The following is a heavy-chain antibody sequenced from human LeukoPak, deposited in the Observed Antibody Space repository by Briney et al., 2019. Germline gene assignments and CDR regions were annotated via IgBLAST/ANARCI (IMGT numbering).Heavy chain of an antibody. V-gene: IGHV3-30*18. CDR2: ISYDGSNK. Sequence: PGGSLRLSCAASGFTFSSYGMHWVRQAPGKGLEWVAVISYDGSNKYYADSVEGRITISRDNSKNTLYLQMNSLRAEDTAVYYCAKDRSTMVRGVLDYWGQGTLVTVSS. D-gene: IGHD3-10*01. J-gene: IGHJ4*02. CDR1: GFTFSSYG. CDR3: AKDRSTMVRGVLDY.